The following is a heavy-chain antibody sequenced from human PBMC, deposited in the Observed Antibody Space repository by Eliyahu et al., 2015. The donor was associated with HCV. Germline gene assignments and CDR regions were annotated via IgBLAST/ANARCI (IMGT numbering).Heavy chain of an antibody. V-gene: IGHV3-48*03. CDR3: ARELKGGLRYFDWFHVPYGMDV. CDR2: ISSSGSTI. J-gene: IGHJ6*02. Sequence: NWVRQAPGKGLEWVSYISSSGSTIYYADSVKGRFTISRDNAKNSLYLQMNSLRAEDTAVYYCARELKGGLRYFDWFHVPYGMDVWGQGAPGTVSS. D-gene: IGHD3-9*01.